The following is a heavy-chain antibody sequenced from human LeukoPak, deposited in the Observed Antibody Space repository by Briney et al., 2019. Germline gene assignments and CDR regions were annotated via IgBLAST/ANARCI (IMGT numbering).Heavy chain of an antibody. CDR3: ARDEGYDYNWFDP. D-gene: IGHD5-12*01. V-gene: IGHV3-7*01. J-gene: IGHJ5*02. CDR2: IKQDGSEK. Sequence: GGSLRLSCAASGFTFSSYWMSWVRQAPGQGLEWVANIKQDGSEKYYVDSVKGRFTISRDNAKNSLYLQMNSLRAEDTAVYYCARDEGYDYNWFDPWGQGTLVTVSS. CDR1: GFTFSSYW.